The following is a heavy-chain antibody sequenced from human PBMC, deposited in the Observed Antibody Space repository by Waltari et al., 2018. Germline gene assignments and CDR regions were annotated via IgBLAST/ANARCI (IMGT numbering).Heavy chain of an antibody. Sequence: EVQLLESGGGLVQPGGSLRLSCAASGFTFSSPAMYWVRQAPGKGVEWVSSMRSSGGDTYYADSVKGRFTISRDNSKNMLYLEVNSLRVEDTATYYCARRGGTGPVTVGGIHCDYGGQGTLVTVFS. V-gene: IGHV3-23*01. CDR2: MRSSGGDT. J-gene: IGHJ4*02. CDR1: GFTFSSPA. D-gene: IGHD3-22*01. CDR3: ARRGGTGPVTVGGIHCDY.